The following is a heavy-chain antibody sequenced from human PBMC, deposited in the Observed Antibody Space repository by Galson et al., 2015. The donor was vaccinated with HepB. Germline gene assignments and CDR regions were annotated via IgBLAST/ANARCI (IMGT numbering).Heavy chain of an antibody. CDR1: GFTFSSYG. CDR2: ISYDGSNK. V-gene: IGHV3-30*18. Sequence: SLRLSCAASGFTFSSYGMHWVRQAPGKGLEWVAVISYDGSNKYYADSVKGRFTISRDNSKNTLYLQMNSLRAEDTAVYYCVESRYFDWLFVNWGQGTLVTVSS. D-gene: IGHD3-9*01. J-gene: IGHJ4*02. CDR3: VESRYFDWLFVN.